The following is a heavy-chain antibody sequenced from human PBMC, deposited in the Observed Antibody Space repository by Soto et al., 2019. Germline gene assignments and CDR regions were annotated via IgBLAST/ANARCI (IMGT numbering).Heavy chain of an antibody. CDR2: INHSGST. V-gene: IGHV4-34*01. D-gene: IGHD2-15*01. CDR1: GWSFSGYY. J-gene: IGHJ5*02. Sequence: PSETLSLTCAVYGWSFSGYYWSWIRQPPGKGLEWIGEINHSGSTNYNPSLKSRVTISVDTSKNQFSLKLSSVTAADKAVYYCARVVVVAARSENWFDPWGQGTLVTVSS. CDR3: ARVVVVAARSENWFDP.